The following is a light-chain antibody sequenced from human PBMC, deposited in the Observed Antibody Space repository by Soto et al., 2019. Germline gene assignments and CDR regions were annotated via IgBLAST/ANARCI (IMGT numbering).Light chain of an antibody. CDR2: EDD. CDR3: CSYSRFTSWV. J-gene: IGLJ3*02. Sequence: QSALTQTASVSASPGQSSSISCTGSSSDVGNYHLVSWYQHHPGTAPRLIISEDDRRPAGVSNRFAGAKSGNTASLTISGRQAEDEADYYCCSYSRFTSWVFGGGTKVTVL. V-gene: IGLV2-23*01. CDR1: SSDVGNYHL.